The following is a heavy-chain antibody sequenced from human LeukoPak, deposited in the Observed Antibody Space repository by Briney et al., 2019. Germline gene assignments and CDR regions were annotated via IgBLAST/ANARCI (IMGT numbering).Heavy chain of an antibody. V-gene: IGHV3-7*03. CDR2: IRQDGREK. D-gene: IGHD6-19*01. CDR3: VGGIGWQPDY. J-gene: IGHJ4*02. Sequence: GGSLRLSCAASGFTFSDYWMNWVRQAPGKGLEWVAIIRQDGREKLYLDSVKGRFTISRDNAKSSVYLQINSLRAEDTAVYYCVGGIGWQPDYWGQGTLVTVSS. CDR1: GFTFSDYW.